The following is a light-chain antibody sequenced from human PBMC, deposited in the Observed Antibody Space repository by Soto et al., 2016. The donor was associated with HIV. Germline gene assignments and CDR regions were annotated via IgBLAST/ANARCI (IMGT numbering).Light chain of an antibody. J-gene: IGKJ1*01. Sequence: DIQMTQSPSTLSASVGDRVTITCRASQSINSWLAWYQQKAGKAPKLLIYKASSLESGVPSRFSGSGSGTDLTLTIRGLQSEDFATYYCQQYYSYPWTFGQGTKVEMK. CDR1: QSINSW. CDR2: KAS. CDR3: QQYYSYPWT. V-gene: IGKV1-5*03.